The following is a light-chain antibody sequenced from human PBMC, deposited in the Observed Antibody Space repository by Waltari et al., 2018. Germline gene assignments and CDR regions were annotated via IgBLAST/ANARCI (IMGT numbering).Light chain of an antibody. CDR1: SSDVGGYNF. CDR3: NSYTSSYTYV. CDR2: GVS. V-gene: IGLV2-14*03. Sequence: QSALTQPASVSGSPGQSITISCTGTSSDVGGYNFVSWYQQHPGKAPKLMIYGVSNRPSGVSSRLSGSKSGNTASLTISGLQAEDEADYYCNSYTSSYTYVFGTGTKVTVL. J-gene: IGLJ1*01.